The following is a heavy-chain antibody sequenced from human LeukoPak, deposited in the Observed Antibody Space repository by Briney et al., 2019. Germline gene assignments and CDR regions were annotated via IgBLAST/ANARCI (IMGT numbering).Heavy chain of an antibody. CDR3: ARAGGSSWAPYYFDY. V-gene: IGHV1-46*01. D-gene: IGHD6-13*01. CDR1: GGTFSSYG. J-gene: IGHJ4*02. Sequence: ASVKVSCKASGGTFSSYGISWVRQASGQGLEWMGIINPSGGSTSYAQKFQGRVTMTRDTSTSTVYMELSSLRSEDTAVYYCARAGGSSWAPYYFDYWGQGTLVTVSS. CDR2: INPSGGST.